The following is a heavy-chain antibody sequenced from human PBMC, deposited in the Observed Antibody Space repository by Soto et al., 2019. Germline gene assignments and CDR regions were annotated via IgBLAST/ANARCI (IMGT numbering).Heavy chain of an antibody. CDR3: AKDTAVAGRLDY. J-gene: IGHJ4*02. CDR1: GFTFSSYG. CDR2: ISGSGGST. V-gene: IGHV3-23*04. Sequence: VQLVESGGGVVQPGRSLRLSCAASGFTFSSYGMHWVRQAPGKGLEWVSAISGSGGSTYYADSVKGRFTISRDNSKNTLYLQMNSLRAEDTAVYYCAKDTAVAGRLDYWGQGTLVTVSS. D-gene: IGHD6-19*01.